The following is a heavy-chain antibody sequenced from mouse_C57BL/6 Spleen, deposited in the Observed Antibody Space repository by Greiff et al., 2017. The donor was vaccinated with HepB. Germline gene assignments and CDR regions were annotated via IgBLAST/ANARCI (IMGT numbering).Heavy chain of an antibody. CDR1: GYTFTSYW. CDR3: ARTTVVANPAWFAY. J-gene: IGHJ3*01. CDR2: IDPSDSYT. V-gene: IGHV1-59*01. D-gene: IGHD1-1*01. Sequence: QVQLQQPGAELVRPGTSVKLSCKASGYTFTSYWMHWVKQRPGQGLEWIGVIDPSDSYTNYNQKFKGKATLTVDTSSSTAYMQLSSLTSEDSAVYYCARTTVVANPAWFAYWGQGTLVTVSA.